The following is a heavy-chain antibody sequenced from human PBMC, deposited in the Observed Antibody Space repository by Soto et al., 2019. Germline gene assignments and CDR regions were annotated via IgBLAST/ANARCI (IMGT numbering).Heavy chain of an antibody. D-gene: IGHD3-16*01. CDR2: IYYSGST. CDR3: ARHPQGDYYYYMDV. Sequence: SETLSLTCTVSGGSISSGDYYWSWIRQPPGKGLEWIGYIYYSGSTNYNPSLKSRVTISVDTSKNQFSLKLSSVTAADTAVYYCARHPQGDYYYYMDVWGKGTTVTVSS. CDR1: GGSISSGDYY. J-gene: IGHJ6*03. V-gene: IGHV4-30-4*01.